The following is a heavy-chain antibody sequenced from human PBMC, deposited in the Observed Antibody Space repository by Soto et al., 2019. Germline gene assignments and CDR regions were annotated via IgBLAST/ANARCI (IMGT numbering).Heavy chain of an antibody. CDR2: ISSSSSYI. CDR1: GFTFSSYS. V-gene: IGHV3-21*01. J-gene: IGHJ6*03. Sequence: GGSLRLSCAASGFTFSSYSMNWVRQAPGKGLEWVSSISSSSSYIYYADTVKGRFTISRDNAKNSLYLQMNSLRAEDTAVYYCARDPTTATAMVYYYYYYMDVWGKGTTVTVSS. D-gene: IGHD5-18*01. CDR3: ARDPTTATAMVYYYYYYMDV.